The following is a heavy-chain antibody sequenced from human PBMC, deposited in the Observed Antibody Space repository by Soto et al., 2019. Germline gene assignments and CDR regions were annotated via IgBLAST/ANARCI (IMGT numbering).Heavy chain of an antibody. CDR3: ASVQIWFDP. J-gene: IGHJ5*02. V-gene: IGHV4-59*01. CDR2: IYYSGST. Sequence: ASETLSLTCTVSGGSISSYYWSCIRQPPGKGLEWIGYIYYSGSTNYNPSLKSRVTISVDTSKNQFSLKLSSVTAADTAVYYSASVQIWFDPWGQRTLVTVSS. CDR1: GGSISSYY.